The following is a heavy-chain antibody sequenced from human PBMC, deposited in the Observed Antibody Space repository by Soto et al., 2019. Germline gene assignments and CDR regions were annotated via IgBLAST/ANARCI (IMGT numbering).Heavy chain of an antibody. J-gene: IGHJ4*02. CDR2: IYHSGST. D-gene: IGHD2-8*01. V-gene: IGHV4-4*02. CDR1: GGSISSSNW. CDR3: ARSIPTPPSPYCTNGVCSPYFDY. Sequence: NPSETLSLTCAVSGGSISSSNWWSWFRQHPGKGLEWIGEIYHSGSTNYNPSLKSRVTISVDKSKNQFSLKLSSVTAADTAVYYCARSIPTPPSPYCTNGVCSPYFDYWGQGTLVTVSS.